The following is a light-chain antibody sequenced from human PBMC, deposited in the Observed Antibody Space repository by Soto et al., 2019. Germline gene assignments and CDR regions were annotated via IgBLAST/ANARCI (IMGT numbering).Light chain of an antibody. CDR1: SSDVGGYNY. CDR3: RSYTSSSTHVV. Sequence: QSALTQPASVSGSPGQSTTISCTGTSSDVGGYNYVSWYQQHPGKAPKLMIYDVSNRPSGVSNRFSGSKSGNTASLTISGLQAEDEADYYCRSYTSSSTHVVFGGGTKLTVL. J-gene: IGLJ2*01. V-gene: IGLV2-14*01. CDR2: DVS.